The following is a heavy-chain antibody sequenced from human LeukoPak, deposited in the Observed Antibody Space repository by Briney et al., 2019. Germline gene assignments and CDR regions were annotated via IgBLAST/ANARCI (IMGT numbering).Heavy chain of an antibody. V-gene: IGHV4-59*01. CDR1: GGSISNYY. D-gene: IGHD3-10*01. CDR3: ARVGSGSSYYFDY. Sequence: SGTLSLTCTVSGGSISNYYWSWIRQPPGKGLEWIGYIFYSGNTNYNPSLNSRVTISVDTSKNQFSLKLSSVTAADTAVFYCARVGSGSSYYFDYWGQGTLVTVSS. CDR2: IFYSGNT. J-gene: IGHJ4*02.